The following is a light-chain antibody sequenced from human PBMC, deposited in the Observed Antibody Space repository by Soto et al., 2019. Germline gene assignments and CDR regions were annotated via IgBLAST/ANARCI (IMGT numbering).Light chain of an antibody. CDR1: QSVSSTY. J-gene: IGKJ1*01. Sequence: ENVLTQSPGTLSLSPGERATLSCRASQSVSSTYFAWYQQKPGQAPRLLIFDSSSRATGIPDRFSGSGSGTDFTLTISRLEPEDFAVYYCQQYGSSPWTFGQGTKVDIK. V-gene: IGKV3-20*01. CDR2: DSS. CDR3: QQYGSSPWT.